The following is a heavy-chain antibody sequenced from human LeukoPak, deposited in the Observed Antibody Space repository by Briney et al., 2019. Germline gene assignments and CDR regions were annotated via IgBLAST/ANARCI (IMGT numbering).Heavy chain of an antibody. Sequence: PGRSLRLSCAASGFTFSNHGMHWVRQAPGKGLEWVGRIKSKTDGGTTDYAAPVKGRFTISRDDSKNTLYLQMNSLKTEDTAVYYCTTYYYDSSGYYRYYFDYWGQGTLVTVSS. V-gene: IGHV3-15*01. CDR2: IKSKTDGGTT. D-gene: IGHD3-22*01. CDR1: GFTFSNHG. J-gene: IGHJ4*02. CDR3: TTYYYDSSGYYRYYFDY.